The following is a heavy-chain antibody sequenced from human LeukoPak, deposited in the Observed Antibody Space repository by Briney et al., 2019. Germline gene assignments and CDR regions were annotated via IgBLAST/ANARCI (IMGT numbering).Heavy chain of an antibody. CDR3: AKQQLVRCFDY. Sequence: SETLSLTCTVSGDPISAYYWSWIRQPPGKGLEWIGYIYYSGSTYYNPSLKSRVTISVDTSKTQFSLKLSSVTAADTAVYYCAKQQLVRCFDYWGQGTLVTVSS. CDR2: IYYSGST. D-gene: IGHD6-13*01. V-gene: IGHV4-59*04. CDR1: GDPISAYY. J-gene: IGHJ4*02.